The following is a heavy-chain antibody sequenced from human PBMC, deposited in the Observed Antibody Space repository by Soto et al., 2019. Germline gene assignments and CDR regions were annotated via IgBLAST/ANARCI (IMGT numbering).Heavy chain of an antibody. D-gene: IGHD3-16*01. V-gene: IGHV4-31*03. CDR2: IYYSGST. J-gene: IGHJ4*02. Sequence: QVQLQESGPGLVKPSQTLSLTCTVSGGSISSGGYYWSWIRQHPGKVLEWIGYIYYSGSTYYNPSIKSRVTISVDTSKNQFSLKLSSVTAADTAVYYCARDLYGDGYYFDYWGPGTLVTVSS. CDR3: ARDLYGDGYYFDY. CDR1: GGSISSGGYY.